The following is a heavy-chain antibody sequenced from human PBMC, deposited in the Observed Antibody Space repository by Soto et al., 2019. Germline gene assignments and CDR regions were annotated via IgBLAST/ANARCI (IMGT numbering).Heavy chain of an antibody. CDR2: IIPIFGTA. J-gene: IGHJ5*02. V-gene: IGHV1-69*06. Sequence: QVQLVQSGAEVKKPGSSVKVSCKASGGTFSSYAISWVRQAPGQGLEWMGGIIPIFGTANYAQKFQGRVTIIADKSTSTAYMELSSLRSEDTAVYYCARDMRLVGGWFNWFDPWGQGTLVTVSS. CDR1: GGTFSSYA. CDR3: ARDMRLVGGWFNWFDP. D-gene: IGHD6-19*01.